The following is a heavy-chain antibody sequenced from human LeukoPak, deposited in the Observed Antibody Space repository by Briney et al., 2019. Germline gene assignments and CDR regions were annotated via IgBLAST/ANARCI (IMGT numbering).Heavy chain of an antibody. CDR1: GGSISSANDY. D-gene: IGHD2-2*01. J-gene: IGHJ4*02. V-gene: IGHV4-39*07. CDR2: IYYSGST. Sequence: PSETLSLTCSVSGGSISSANDYWGWLRQSPGKGRGLIGGIYYSGSTYYNSSLKSRVTLSLETSKIQFSLKLSSVTAADTAVYYCARDSCSSTSCRTKFDNWGQGTLVTVSS. CDR3: ARDSCSSTSCRTKFDN.